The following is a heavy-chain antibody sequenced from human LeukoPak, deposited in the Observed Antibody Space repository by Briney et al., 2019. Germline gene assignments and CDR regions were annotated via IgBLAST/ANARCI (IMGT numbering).Heavy chain of an antibody. V-gene: IGHV3-48*03. J-gene: IGHJ6*03. D-gene: IGHD5-12*01. CDR2: ISSSGSTI. CDR1: GFTFSSYE. Sequence: GGSLRLSCAASGFTFSSYEMNWVRQAPGKGLEWVSYISSSGSTIYYADSVKGRFTISRDNAKNSLYLQMNSLRAEDTAAYYCAREDIVATRSHGGDYYYYYMDVWGNGTTVTVSS. CDR3: AREDIVATRSHGGDYYYYYMDV.